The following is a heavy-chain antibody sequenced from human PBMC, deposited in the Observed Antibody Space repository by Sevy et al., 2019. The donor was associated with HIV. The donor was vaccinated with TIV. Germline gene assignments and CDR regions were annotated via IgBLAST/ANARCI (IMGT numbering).Heavy chain of an antibody. D-gene: IGHD2-21*01. CDR3: ARAGGDCYSKNECWFVA. Sequence: GGSLRLSCAASGFTFSAYSMNWVRQAPGKGLEWVSYISSSSGTIYYADSVKGQFTISRDNAKSSLYLQMNGLRAEDTAVYYCARAGGDCYSKNECWFVAWGQGTLVTVSS. CDR2: ISSSSGTI. V-gene: IGHV3-48*01. CDR1: GFTFSAYS. J-gene: IGHJ5*02.